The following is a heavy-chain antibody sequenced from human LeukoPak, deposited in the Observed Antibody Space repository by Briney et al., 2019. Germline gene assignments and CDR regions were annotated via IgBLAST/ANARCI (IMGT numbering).Heavy chain of an antibody. CDR3: AKGGPFRAGLDF. Sequence: GGSLRLSCAASGFTFSSYSMTWVRQAPGKGLEWVSSISDRDHNTYYADSVKGRFTISRDNSKNTLYLQMNSLRAEDTAVYYCAKGGPFRAGLDFWGQGTLVTVSS. V-gene: IGHV3-23*01. CDR2: ISDRDHNT. D-gene: IGHD3-16*01. J-gene: IGHJ4*02. CDR1: GFTFSSYS.